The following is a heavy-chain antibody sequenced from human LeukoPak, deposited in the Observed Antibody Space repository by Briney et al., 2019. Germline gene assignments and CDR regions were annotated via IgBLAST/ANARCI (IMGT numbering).Heavy chain of an antibody. CDR1: GFTFSSYS. J-gene: IGHJ4*02. Sequence: PGGSLRLSCAASGFTFSSYSMNWVSQPPGKGLEWVSSISSSSSYIYYADSVKGRFTISRDNAKNSLYLQMNSLRAEDTAVYYCAREYGDYFDYWGQGTLVTVSS. CDR2: ISSSSSYI. CDR3: AREYGDYFDY. V-gene: IGHV3-21*01. D-gene: IGHD4-17*01.